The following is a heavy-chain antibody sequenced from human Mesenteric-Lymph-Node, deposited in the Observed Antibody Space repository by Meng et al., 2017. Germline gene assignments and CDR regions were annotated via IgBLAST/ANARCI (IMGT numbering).Heavy chain of an antibody. V-gene: IGHV1-2*06. CDR2: INPNSGGT. D-gene: IGHD3-16*01. J-gene: IGHJ4*02. CDR3: ARAPRSRGGFDY. CDR1: GYTFTGYY. Sequence: VKMVHSGDEVKKPGASVKVSCKASGYTFTGYYMHWVRQAPGQGLEWMGRINPNSGGTNYAQKFQGRVTMTRDASISTAYMELSRLRSDDTAVYYCARAPRSRGGFDYWGQGTLVTVSS.